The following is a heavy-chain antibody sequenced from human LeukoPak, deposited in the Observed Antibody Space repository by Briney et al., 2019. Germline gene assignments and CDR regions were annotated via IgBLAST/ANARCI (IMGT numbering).Heavy chain of an antibody. J-gene: IGHJ4*02. CDR2: IYPGDSDT. Sequence: GESLKISCKGSGYSFTSYWIGWVRQMPGKGLEWMGIIYPGDSDTRYSPSFQGQVTISADKSISTAYLQWSSLKASDTAMYYCARLRTSSSWTGWYFDYWGQGTLATVSS. CDR3: ARLRTSSSWTGWYFDY. V-gene: IGHV5-51*01. D-gene: IGHD6-13*01. CDR1: GYSFTSYW.